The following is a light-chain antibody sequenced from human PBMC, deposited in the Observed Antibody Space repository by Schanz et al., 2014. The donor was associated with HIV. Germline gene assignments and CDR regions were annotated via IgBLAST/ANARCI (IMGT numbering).Light chain of an antibody. CDR2: ADH. J-gene: IGLJ3*02. Sequence: QSVLTQPPSVSAAPGQRVTIPCSGGAFNVGHNFVFWYQQLPGTATKLLIYADHQRPSEIPDQFSGSKTGTAATLAITGLQTGDEADYYYGRWDSSLSTGYVMFGGGTKLTVL. V-gene: IGLV1-51*01. CDR1: AFNVGHNF. CDR3: GRWDSSLSTGYVM.